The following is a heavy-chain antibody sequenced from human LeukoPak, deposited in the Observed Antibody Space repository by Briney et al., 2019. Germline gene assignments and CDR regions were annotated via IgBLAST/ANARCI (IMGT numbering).Heavy chain of an antibody. CDR3: AKKHIRSSSPPDY. CDR2: IYYSGST. J-gene: IGHJ4*02. V-gene: IGHV4-31*03. CDR1: GGSISSGGYY. D-gene: IGHD6-6*01. Sequence: PSETLSLTCTVSGGSISSGGYYWSWVRQHPGKGLEWIGYIYYSGSTNYNPSLKSRVTISVDTSKNQFSLKLSSVTAADTAVYYCAKKHIRSSSPPDYWGQGTLVTVSS.